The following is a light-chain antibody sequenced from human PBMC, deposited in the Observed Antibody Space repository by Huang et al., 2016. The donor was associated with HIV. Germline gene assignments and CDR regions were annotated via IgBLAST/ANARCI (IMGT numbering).Light chain of an antibody. CDR2: YSS. V-gene: IGKV6-21*02. CDR1: QSIGIS. J-gene: IGKJ1*01. CDR3: HQGSSLPLT. Sequence: ELVLTQSPEFQSVTPQEKVTITCRASQSIGISLHWYQQKPDQSPMLIIKYSSQAIPGGPSRFSGSESGTDFTLTIDSLEAEDAATYYCHQGSSLPLTFGQGTKVEIK.